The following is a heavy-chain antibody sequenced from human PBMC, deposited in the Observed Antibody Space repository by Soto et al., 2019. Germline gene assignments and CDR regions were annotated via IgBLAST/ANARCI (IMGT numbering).Heavy chain of an antibody. CDR3: AREETAWPLAYGLDV. Sequence: GGSLRLSCVASGFTFGTYSMHWVRQAPGKGLEWVSSITRGGETYYAESVKGRLTISRDYAKNSVSLQMNSLRVEDTAVYYCAREETAWPLAYGLDVWGQGITVTVSS. D-gene: IGHD2-21*02. V-gene: IGHV3-21*01. J-gene: IGHJ6*02. CDR2: ITRGGET. CDR1: GFTFGTYS.